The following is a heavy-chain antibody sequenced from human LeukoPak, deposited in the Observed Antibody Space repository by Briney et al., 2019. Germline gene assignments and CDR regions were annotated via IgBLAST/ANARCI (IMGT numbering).Heavy chain of an antibody. CDR1: GGTFSSYA. D-gene: IGHD2-2*01. V-gene: IGHV1-69*06. CDR3: ARDYCSSTSCYGNWFDP. Sequence: ASVKVSRKASGGTFSSYAISWVRQAPGQGLEWMGGIIPIFGTANYAQKFQGRVTITADKSTSTAYMELSSLRSEDTAVYYCARDYCSSTSCYGNWFDPWGQGTLVTVSS. CDR2: IIPIFGTA. J-gene: IGHJ5*02.